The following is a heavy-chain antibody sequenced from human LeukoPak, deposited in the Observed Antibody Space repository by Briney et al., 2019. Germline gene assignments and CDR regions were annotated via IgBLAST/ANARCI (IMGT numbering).Heavy chain of an antibody. CDR2: INPNSGGT. CDR1: GYTFTSYD. D-gene: IGHD5-12*01. J-gene: IGHJ5*02. CDR3: ARRITSTEYSGYDP. V-gene: IGHV1-2*02. Sequence: ASVKVSCKASGYTFTSYDINWVRQATGQGLEWMGWINPNSGGTNYAQKFQGRVTMTRDTSISTAYMELSSLRSDDTAVYYCARRITSTEYSGYDPWGQGTLVTVSS.